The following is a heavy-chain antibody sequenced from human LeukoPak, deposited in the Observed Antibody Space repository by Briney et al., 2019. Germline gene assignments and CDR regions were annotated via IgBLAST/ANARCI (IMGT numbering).Heavy chain of an antibody. D-gene: IGHD2/OR15-2a*01. V-gene: IGHV1-8*01. CDR2: MNPNSGNT. Sequence: ASVKVSCKASGYTFTSYDINWVRQATGQGLEWMGWMNPNSGNTGYAQKFQGRVTMTRDTSISTAYMELSSLRSEDTAVYYCARGPLSKRNWFDPWGQGTLVTVSS. J-gene: IGHJ5*02. CDR1: GYTFTSYD. CDR3: ARGPLSKRNWFDP.